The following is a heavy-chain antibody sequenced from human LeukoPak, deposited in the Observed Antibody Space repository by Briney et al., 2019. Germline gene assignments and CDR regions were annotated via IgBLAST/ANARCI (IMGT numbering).Heavy chain of an antibody. D-gene: IGHD1-26*01. CDR3: ARDRRRELLHAFDI. CDR2: IDYSGST. CDR1: GGXISRNY. Sequence: SETLSLTCTVSGGXISRNYCSWIRQPPGKGLEWIAYIDYSGSTNYNPSLKSRLTISMDASKNQFSLKLSSVTAADTAVYYCARDRRRELLHAFDIWGQGTMVTVSS. V-gene: IGHV4-59*01. J-gene: IGHJ3*02.